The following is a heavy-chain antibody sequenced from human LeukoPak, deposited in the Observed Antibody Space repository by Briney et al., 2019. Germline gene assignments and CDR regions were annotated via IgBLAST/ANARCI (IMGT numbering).Heavy chain of an antibody. CDR3: ARVRDGYNSDY. V-gene: IGHV1-46*01. CDR2: INTSGGST. Sequence: ASVKVSCKASGYRFTSYYMHWIRQAPGQGLEWMGVINTSGGSTSYEQKFQDRVTMTRDTSTSTVYMELSSLRSEDTAVYYCARVRDGYNSDYWGQGTRVTVSS. D-gene: IGHD5-24*01. CDR1: GYRFTSYY. J-gene: IGHJ4*02.